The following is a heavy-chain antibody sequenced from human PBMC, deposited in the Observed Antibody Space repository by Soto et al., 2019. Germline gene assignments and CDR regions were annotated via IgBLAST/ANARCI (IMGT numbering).Heavy chain of an antibody. D-gene: IGHD2-15*01. J-gene: IGHJ4*02. CDR3: AKKLRPLDY. CDR1: GFTFSSYS. Sequence: GGSLRLSCAASGFTFSSYSMNWVRQAPGKGLEWVSYISSSSSNIYYADSVEGRFTISRDNAKNSLYLQMNSLRAEDTAVYYCAKKLRPLDYWGQGTLVTVSS. CDR2: ISSSSSNI. V-gene: IGHV3-21*04.